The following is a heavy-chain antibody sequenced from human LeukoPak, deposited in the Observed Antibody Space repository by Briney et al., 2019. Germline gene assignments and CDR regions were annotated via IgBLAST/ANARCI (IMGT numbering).Heavy chain of an antibody. CDR1: GFTFTTYA. J-gene: IGHJ4*02. CDR3: ARDRPTGGSRIFVVQ. CDR2: MRSGRKDI. Sequence: PGGSLRLSCTASGFTFTTYAITWVRQAPGKGLEWISSMRSGRKDIYYPATVRGRFTISRHTARHSLNLAMNNLRAEDTAIYYGARDRPTGGSRIFVVQWGQGTPVTVSS. V-gene: IGHV3-21*06. D-gene: IGHD2-15*01.